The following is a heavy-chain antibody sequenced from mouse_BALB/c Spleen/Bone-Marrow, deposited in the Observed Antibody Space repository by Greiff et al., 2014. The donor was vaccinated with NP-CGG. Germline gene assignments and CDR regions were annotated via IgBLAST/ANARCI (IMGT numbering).Heavy chain of an antibody. J-gene: IGHJ2*01. V-gene: IGHV5-9-3*01. CDR1: GFTFSSYA. CDR3: ARPNTDYFDY. D-gene: IGHD5-1-1*01. Sequence: VQLQQSGGGLVKPGGSLKLSCAASGFTFSSYAMSWIRQTPEKRLEWVATISSGGNYTYYPDSVKGRFTLSRDNAKNTLYLQMSSLRSEDTAMYYCARPNTDYFDYWGQGTTLTVSS. CDR2: ISSGGNYT.